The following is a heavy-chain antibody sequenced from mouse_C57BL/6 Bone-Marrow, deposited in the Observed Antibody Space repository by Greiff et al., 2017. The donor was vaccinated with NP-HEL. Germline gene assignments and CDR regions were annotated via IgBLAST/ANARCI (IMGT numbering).Heavy chain of an antibody. J-gene: IGHJ1*03. Sequence: VQLQQSGAELVKPGASVKLSCTASGFNIKDYYMHWVKRRTEQGLEWIGRIDPEDGENKYAPKFQGKATRTADTSSNTAYLQLSSLTSEDTAVYYCAREAITTGHVWGTGTTVTVSS. D-gene: IGHD1-1*01. CDR2: IDPEDGEN. CDR3: AREAITTGHV. V-gene: IGHV14-2*01. CDR1: GFNIKDYY.